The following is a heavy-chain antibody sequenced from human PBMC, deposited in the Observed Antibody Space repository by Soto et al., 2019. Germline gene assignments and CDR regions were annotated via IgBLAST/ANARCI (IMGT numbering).Heavy chain of an antibody. D-gene: IGHD5-12*01. CDR3: ARVVDGYNFPFDY. J-gene: IGHJ4*02. CDR1: GGSFSSGNYH. CDR2: IYYSRST. V-gene: IGHV4-30-4*01. Sequence: QVQLQESGPGLVKPSQTLSLTCTVSGGSFSSGNYHWSWIRPPPGQGLAWIGFIYYSRSTYYNPSLKSRVSISQDTPKNQFALRLSPLTAADTAIYYCARVVDGYNFPFDYWGQGILVTVSS.